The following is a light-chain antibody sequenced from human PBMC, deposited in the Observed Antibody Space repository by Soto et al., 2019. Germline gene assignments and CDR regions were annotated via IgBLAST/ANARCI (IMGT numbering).Light chain of an antibody. Sequence: GWTQYPATVSLSPGERATLSCRASQSVSSFLAWYQQKPGQAPRLLIFDASNRATGIPARFSGSGSGTDFTLTISSLEPEDFAVYYCQHRNNWPFTFGPGTKVDI. CDR1: QSVSSF. CDR2: DAS. CDR3: QHRNNWPFT. V-gene: IGKV3-11*01. J-gene: IGKJ3*01.